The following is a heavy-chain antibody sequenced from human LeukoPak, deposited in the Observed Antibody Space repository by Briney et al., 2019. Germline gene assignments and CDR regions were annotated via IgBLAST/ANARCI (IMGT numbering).Heavy chain of an antibody. J-gene: IGHJ4*02. Sequence: GASVKVSCKASGYTFTGYYIHWVRQAPGQGLEWMGWINPNSGGTNYAQKFQGRVTMTRDTSISTAYMELSRLRSDDTAVYYCARVAHSSGWYDYWGQGTLVTVSS. CDR1: GYTFTGYY. V-gene: IGHV1-2*02. CDR2: INPNSGGT. CDR3: ARVAHSSGWYDY. D-gene: IGHD6-19*01.